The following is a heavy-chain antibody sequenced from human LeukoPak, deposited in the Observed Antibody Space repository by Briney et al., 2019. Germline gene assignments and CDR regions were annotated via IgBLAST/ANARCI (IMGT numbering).Heavy chain of an antibody. J-gene: IGHJ6*02. Sequence: SETLSLTCSVSGGSISRSDYYWSWIRQPPGKGLEWIGYIYYSGSTYYHPSLKSRVTISVDTSKNQFSLKLSSVTAADTAVYYCARAGSSWYYYYYGMDVWGQGTTVTVSS. CDR2: IYYSGST. CDR3: ARAGSSWYYYYYGMDV. V-gene: IGHV4-30-4*01. D-gene: IGHD6-13*01. CDR1: GGSISRSDYY.